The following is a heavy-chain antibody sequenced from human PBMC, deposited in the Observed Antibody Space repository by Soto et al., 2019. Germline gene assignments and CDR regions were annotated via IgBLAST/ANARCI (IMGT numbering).Heavy chain of an antibody. D-gene: IGHD2-2*01. CDR3: ARGRYCSSTSCRNYYYYYGMDV. CDR1: GFAFITYY. J-gene: IGHJ6*02. Sequence: ASVKVSCKASGFAFITYYMHWVRQAPGQGPEWVGTVNPSGGDTSYAQKFQGRVTMTRDTSTNSLYMEISNLRSEDTAVYYCARGRYCSSTSCRNYYYYYGMDVWDQGTTVTVSS. V-gene: IGHV1-46*01. CDR2: VNPSGGDT.